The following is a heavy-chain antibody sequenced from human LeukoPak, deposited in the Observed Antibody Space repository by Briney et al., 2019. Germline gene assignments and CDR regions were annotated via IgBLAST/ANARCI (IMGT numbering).Heavy chain of an antibody. CDR1: GYSISSGYY. V-gene: IGHV4-38-2*01. CDR2: IYHRGSI. Sequence: SETLSLTCAVSGYSISSGYYWGWIRQPPGKGLEWIGSIYHRGSIYYNPSLKNRVTISVDTSKNQFSLKLSSVTAADTAVYYCARGYYDSSGYYWNYFDYWGQGTLVTVSS. D-gene: IGHD3-22*01. J-gene: IGHJ4*02. CDR3: ARGYYDSSGYYWNYFDY.